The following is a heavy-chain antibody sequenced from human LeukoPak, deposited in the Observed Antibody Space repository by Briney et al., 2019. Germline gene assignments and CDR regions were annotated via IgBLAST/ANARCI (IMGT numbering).Heavy chain of an antibody. Sequence: SGTLSLTCTVSGGSISSYYWSWIRQPPGKGLEWIGYIYYSGSTNYNPSLKSRVTISVDTSKNQFSLKLSSVTAADTAVYYCARVYYDSSGYYLGEYFQHWGQGTLVTVSS. V-gene: IGHV4-59*12. CDR3: ARVYYDSSGYYLGEYFQH. D-gene: IGHD3-22*01. J-gene: IGHJ1*01. CDR1: GGSISSYY. CDR2: IYYSGST.